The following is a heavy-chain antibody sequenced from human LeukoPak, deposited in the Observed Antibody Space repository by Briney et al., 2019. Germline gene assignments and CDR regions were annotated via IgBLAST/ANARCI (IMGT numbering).Heavy chain of an antibody. CDR3: AKDTPSVGSSVDY. J-gene: IGHJ4*02. CDR1: GFTFSNYN. CDR2: ISSDSSTI. V-gene: IGHV3-48*04. Sequence: GGSLRLSCAASGFTFSNYNMNWVRQAPGKGLEWVSYISSDSSTIYYPDSVNGRFTISRDNAKNSLYLQMNSLRAEDTAVYYCAKDTPSVGSSVDYWGQGTLVTVSS. D-gene: IGHD4-23*01.